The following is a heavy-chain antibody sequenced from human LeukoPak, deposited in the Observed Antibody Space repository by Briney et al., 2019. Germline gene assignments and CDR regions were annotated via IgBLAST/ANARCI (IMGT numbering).Heavy chain of an antibody. D-gene: IGHD3-10*01. V-gene: IGHV3-23*01. CDR2: ISSTGGST. J-gene: IGHJ6*02. CDR3: AKETYGSGSYWDV. CDR1: GFTFSDYA. Sequence: PGGSLRLSCAASGFTFSDYAMTWVRQAPGKGLEWVSSISSTGGSTYYADSVKGRLTISRVNSKNTLYLQMNSLRAEDTAVYYCAKETYGSGSYWDVWGQGTTVTVSS.